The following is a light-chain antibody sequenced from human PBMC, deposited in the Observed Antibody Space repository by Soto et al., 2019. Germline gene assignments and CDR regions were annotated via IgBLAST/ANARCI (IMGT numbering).Light chain of an antibody. CDR3: SSYAGYKTL. V-gene: IGLV2-8*01. CDR2: EVT. J-gene: IGLJ2*01. Sequence: QSALTQPPSAPGSPGQSVTISCTGTSSDVGNYNYVSWYQQHPGKAPKLLIYEVTKRPSGVPDRFSGSKSGNTASLTVSGLQADDEADYYCSSYAGYKTLFGGGTKVTVL. CDR1: SSDVGNYNY.